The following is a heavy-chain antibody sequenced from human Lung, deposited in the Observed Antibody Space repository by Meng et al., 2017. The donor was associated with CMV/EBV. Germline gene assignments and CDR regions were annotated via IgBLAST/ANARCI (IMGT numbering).Heavy chain of an antibody. CDR2: IQYDGSDK. V-gene: IGHV3-7*01. D-gene: IGHD3-10*01. CDR1: GFTFSSSD. Sequence: GEYLKISCVAPGFTFSSSDMSWVRQAPGKGLEWVANIQYDGSDKGYVGSVEGRFTISRDNAKNSVYLQMHTRRGEDTAVYYCARDPHFGALDYLGQGTLVTVSS. J-gene: IGHJ4*01. CDR3: ARDPHFGALDY.